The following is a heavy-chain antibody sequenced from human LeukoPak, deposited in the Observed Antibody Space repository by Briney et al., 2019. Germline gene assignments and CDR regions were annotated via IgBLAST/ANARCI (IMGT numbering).Heavy chain of an antibody. CDR1: GYSISSGYY. D-gene: IGHD3-22*01. V-gene: IGHV4-38-2*02. J-gene: IGHJ5*02. CDR2: IYHSGST. Sequence: PSETLSLTCTVSGYSISSGYYWGWIRQPPGKGLEWIGSIYHSGSTYYNPSLKSRVTISVDTSKNQFSLKLSSVTAADTAVYYCARRAVYYYDSSGYQTDNWFDPWGQGTLVTVSS. CDR3: ARRAVYYYDSSGYQTDNWFDP.